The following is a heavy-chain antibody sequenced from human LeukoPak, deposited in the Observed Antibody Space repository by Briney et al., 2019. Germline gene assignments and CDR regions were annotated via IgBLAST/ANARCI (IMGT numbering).Heavy chain of an antibody. Sequence: GGSLRLSCAASGFSVVSYYMTWVRQAPGKGLEWVSVIYSGGAAFYTDSVKGRFTISRDGSKKTVYLQMNSLRAEDTAVYYCARGNSPMVGRYYLELWGQGTLVTVSS. D-gene: IGHD4/OR15-4a*01. CDR2: IYSGGAA. J-gene: IGHJ4*02. CDR3: ARGNSPMVGRYYLEL. V-gene: IGHV3-53*01. CDR1: GFSVVSYY.